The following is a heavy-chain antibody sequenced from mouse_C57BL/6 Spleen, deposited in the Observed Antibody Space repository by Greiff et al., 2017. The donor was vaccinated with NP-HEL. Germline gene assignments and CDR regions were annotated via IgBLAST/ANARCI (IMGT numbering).Heavy chain of an antibody. CDR1: GFTFSDYG. J-gene: IGHJ2*01. V-gene: IGHV5-17*01. CDR2: ISSGSSTI. D-gene: IGHD1-1*01. Sequence: EVMLVESGGGLVKPGGSLKLSCAASGFTFSDYGMHWVRQAPEKGLEWVAYISSGSSTIYYADTVKGRFTISRDNAKNTLFLQMTSLRSEDTAMYYCARRPAYGFYYFDYWGQGTTLTVSS. CDR3: ARRPAYGFYYFDY.